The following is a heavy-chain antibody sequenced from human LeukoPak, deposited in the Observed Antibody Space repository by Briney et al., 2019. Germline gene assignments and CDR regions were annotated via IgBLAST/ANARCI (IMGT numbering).Heavy chain of an antibody. J-gene: IGHJ4*02. D-gene: IGHD5-12*01. CDR2: IYHSGGT. Sequence: SQTLSLTCTVSGGSISSGGYYWTWVRQHPGKGLEWIGHIYHSGGTDYSPSLKRRVIIALDTSRTQFSLSLSSVTAADTAVYYCAGNSGNDSAYVFDYWGQGMLVTVSS. CDR3: AGNSGNDSAYVFDY. V-gene: IGHV4-31*03. CDR1: GGSISSGGYY.